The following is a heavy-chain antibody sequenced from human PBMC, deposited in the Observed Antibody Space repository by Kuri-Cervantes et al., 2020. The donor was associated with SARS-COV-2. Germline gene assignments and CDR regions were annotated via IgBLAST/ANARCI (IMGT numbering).Heavy chain of an antibody. CDR1: GFTFSSYA. V-gene: IGHV3-30*04. CDR2: ISYDGSNK. J-gene: IGHJ4*02. CDR3: ARDQDYYDSNDYFDY. Sequence: GGSLRLSCAASGFTFSSYAMYWVRQAPGKGLEWVAVISYDGSNKYYADSVKGRFTISRDNSKNTLYLQMNSLRAEDTAVYYCARDQDYYDSNDYFDYWGQGTLVTVSS. D-gene: IGHD3-22*01.